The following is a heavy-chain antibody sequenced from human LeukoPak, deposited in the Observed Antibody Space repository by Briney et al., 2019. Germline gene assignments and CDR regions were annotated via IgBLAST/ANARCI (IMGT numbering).Heavy chain of an antibody. CDR3: ATVEYSSSSGYFDY. CDR1: GYTLTELS. CDR2: FDPEDGET. Sequence: ASVKVSCKVSGYTLTELSMHWVRQAPGKGLEWMGGFDPEDGETIYAQKSQGRVTMTEDTSTDTAYMELSSLRSEDTAVYYCATVEYSSSSGYFDYWGQGTLVTVSS. J-gene: IGHJ4*02. V-gene: IGHV1-24*01. D-gene: IGHD6-6*01.